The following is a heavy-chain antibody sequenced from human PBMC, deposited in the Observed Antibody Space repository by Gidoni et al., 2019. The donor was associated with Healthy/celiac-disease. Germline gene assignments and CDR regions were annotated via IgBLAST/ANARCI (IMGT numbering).Heavy chain of an antibody. D-gene: IGHD4-17*01. Sequence: EVQLVEYGGGLVQPGGSLRLSCAASGFTFSSYWMHWVRQAPGKGRVGVSRINSDGSSTSYADSLKGRFTISRDNSKNTLYLQMNSLRAEDTAVYYCARFYGAKGVEDYWGQGTLVTVSS. V-gene: IGHV3-74*01. CDR3: ARFYGAKGVEDY. J-gene: IGHJ4*02. CDR1: GFTFSSYW. CDR2: INSDGSST.